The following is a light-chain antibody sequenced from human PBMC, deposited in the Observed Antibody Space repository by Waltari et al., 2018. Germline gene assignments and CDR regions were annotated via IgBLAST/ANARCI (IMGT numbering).Light chain of an antibody. V-gene: IGKV3D-20*02. J-gene: IGKJ1*01. CDR1: QSVGGTS. Sequence: EIVLTQSPATLSLSPGERATLSCRASQSVGGTSIAWYQQHPGQPPRLLIHAISTRATGVPDRFSGTGSGTLFTLTISRLEPEDYAVYYCQQRDSWPLTFGQGTKVEIK. CDR2: AIS. CDR3: QQRDSWPLT.